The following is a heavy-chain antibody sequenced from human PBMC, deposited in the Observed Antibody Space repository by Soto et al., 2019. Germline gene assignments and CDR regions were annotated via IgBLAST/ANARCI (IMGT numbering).Heavy chain of an antibody. D-gene: IGHD6-6*01. CDR1: GFTVSSNY. Sequence: EVQLVETGGGLIQPGGSLRLSCAASGFTVSSNYMSWVRQAPGKGLEWVSVIYSGGSTYYADSVKGRFTISRDNSKNTLYLQMHSLRAEDTAVYYCAREKYSSSSGWEDYYYGMDVWGQGTTVTVSS. V-gene: IGHV3-53*02. J-gene: IGHJ6*02. CDR3: AREKYSSSSGWEDYYYGMDV. CDR2: IYSGGST.